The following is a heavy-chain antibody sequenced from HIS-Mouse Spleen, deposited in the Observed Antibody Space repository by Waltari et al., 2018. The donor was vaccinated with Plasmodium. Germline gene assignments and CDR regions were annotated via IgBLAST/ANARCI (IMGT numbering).Heavy chain of an antibody. J-gene: IGHJ4*02. CDR2: INHSGST. D-gene: IGHD3-10*01. Sequence: QVQLQQWGAGLLKPSETLSLTCAVYGGSFSGYYWSWIRQPPGKGLEWIGEINHSGSTNYNPALKMRVTISVDTSKNQFSLKLSSVTAADTAVYYCASSGSGSYYYWGQGTLVTVSS. CDR1: GGSFSGYY. CDR3: ASSGSGSYYY. V-gene: IGHV4-34*01.